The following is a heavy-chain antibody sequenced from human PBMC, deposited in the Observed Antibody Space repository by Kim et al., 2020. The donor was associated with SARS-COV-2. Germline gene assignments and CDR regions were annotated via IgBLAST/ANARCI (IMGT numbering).Heavy chain of an antibody. CDR1: GFTFSSYA. CDR2: ISGSGGST. J-gene: IGHJ4*02. CDR3: AKARAPSYDILTGYYSPHPGYFDY. D-gene: IGHD3-9*01. V-gene: IGHV3-23*01. Sequence: GGSLRLSCAASGFTFSSYAMSWVRQAPGKGLEWVSAISGSGGSTYYADSVKGRFTISRDNSKNTLYLQMNSLRAEDTAVYYCAKARAPSYDILTGYYSPHPGYFDYWGQGTLVTVSS.